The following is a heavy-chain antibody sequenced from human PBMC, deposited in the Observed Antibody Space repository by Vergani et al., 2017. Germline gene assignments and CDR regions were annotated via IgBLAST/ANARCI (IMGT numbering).Heavy chain of an antibody. D-gene: IGHD1-26*01. CDR1: GGSFSGYY. J-gene: IGHJ3*02. CDR3: ARRSPIVGATGAFDI. CDR2: INHSGST. V-gene: IGHV4-34*01. Sequence: QVQLQQWGAGLLKPSETLSLTCAVYGGSFSGYYWSWIRQPPGKGLEWIGEINHSGSTNYNPSLKSRVTISVDTSKNQFSLKLSSVTAADTAVYYCARRSPIVGATGAFDIWGQGTMVTVSS.